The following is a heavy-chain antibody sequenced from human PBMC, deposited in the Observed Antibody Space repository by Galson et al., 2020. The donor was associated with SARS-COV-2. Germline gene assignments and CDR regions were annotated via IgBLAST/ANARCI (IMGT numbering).Heavy chain of an antibody. J-gene: IGHJ6*02. Sequence: SETLSLTCTVSGGSISSGGKIWSWIRQHPGKGLELIGYIDYSGSTYYNPSLKSRVTISVDTSKNQFSLRLNSVTAADTAVYYCARVWGDDSNGYQAYGMDVWGQGTTVAVSS. CDR1: GGSISSGGKI. V-gene: IGHV4-31*03. CDR2: IDYSGST. CDR3: ARVWGDDSNGYQAYGMDV. D-gene: IGHD3-22*01.